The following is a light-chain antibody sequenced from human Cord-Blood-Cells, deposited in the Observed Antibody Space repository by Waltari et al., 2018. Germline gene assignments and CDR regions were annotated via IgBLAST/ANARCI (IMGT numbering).Light chain of an antibody. V-gene: IGKV1-33*01. J-gene: IGKJ5*01. CDR2: DAS. CDR1: QDISNS. CDR3: QQYVNRPIT. Sequence: DIQMTQSPSSLSASAGDRVTITCQASQDISNSLNWYQQKPGKASKLLIYDASNWEKGLASRVSGSGSGADFTFSISSLHPEESATYYCQQYVNRPITFGQGTRREIK.